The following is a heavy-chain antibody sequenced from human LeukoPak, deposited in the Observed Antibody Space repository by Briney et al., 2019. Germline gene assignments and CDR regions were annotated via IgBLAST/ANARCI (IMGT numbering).Heavy chain of an antibody. CDR2: IIPILGIA. V-gene: IGHV1-69*04. Sequence: SVKVSCKASGGTFTSYAISWVRQAPGQGLEWMGRIIPILGIANYAQKFQGRVTITADKSTSTAYMELSSLRSEDTAVYYCARIYYYDSSGPAPYYYYYYGMDVWGQGTTVTVSS. J-gene: IGHJ6*02. CDR3: ARIYYYDSSGPAPYYYYYYGMDV. D-gene: IGHD3-22*01. CDR1: GGTFTSYA.